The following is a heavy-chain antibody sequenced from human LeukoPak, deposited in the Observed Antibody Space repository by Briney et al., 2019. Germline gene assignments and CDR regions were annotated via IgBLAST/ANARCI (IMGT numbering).Heavy chain of an antibody. D-gene: IGHD1-1*01. CDR1: GLTFSGYT. V-gene: IGHV3-21*01. CDR2: ISKTITYI. J-gene: IGHJ4*02. CDR3: ARDNDHFDY. Sequence: PGGSLRLSCAASGLTFSGYTMNWVRKAPGKGLEWVSSISKTITYIYYADSVKGRFTISRDNAKNSLYLQMNSLRPEDTAVYYCARDNDHFDYWGQGTLVTVSS.